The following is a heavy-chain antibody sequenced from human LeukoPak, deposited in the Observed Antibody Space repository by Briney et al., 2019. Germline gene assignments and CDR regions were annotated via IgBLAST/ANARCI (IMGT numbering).Heavy chain of an antibody. Sequence: PGGSLRLSCAASGFTFSTYSMKWVRQAPGKGLEWVSSISSSSSDIYYADSVKGRFTISRDNAKNSLYLQMNSLRAEDTAVYYCARGGYSSSWYISRDYWGQGTLVTVSS. CDR3: ARGGYSSSWYISRDY. CDR2: ISSSSSDI. CDR1: GFTFSTYS. V-gene: IGHV3-21*01. J-gene: IGHJ4*02. D-gene: IGHD6-13*01.